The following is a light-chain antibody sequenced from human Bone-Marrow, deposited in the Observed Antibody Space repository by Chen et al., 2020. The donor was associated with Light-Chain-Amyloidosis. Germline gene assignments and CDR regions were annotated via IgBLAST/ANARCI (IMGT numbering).Light chain of an antibody. CDR1: NSGSTS. V-gene: IGLV3-21*02. CDR2: DDS. CDR3: QVWDRSSDRPV. J-gene: IGLJ3*02. Sequence: SYVLTQPSSVSVAPGQTATIACGGNNSGSTSVHCYQQPPGQAPLLVVEDDSDRPSGIPERVSGSNSGNTATLTISRVEAGDEADYYCQVWDRSSDRPVFGGGTKLTVL.